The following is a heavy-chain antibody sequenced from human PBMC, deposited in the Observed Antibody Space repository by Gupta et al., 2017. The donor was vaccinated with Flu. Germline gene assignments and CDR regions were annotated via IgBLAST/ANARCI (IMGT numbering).Heavy chain of an antibody. J-gene: IGHJ4*02. CDR2: VSRSSTYI. Sequence: EVRLVESGGGLVKPGGSLRLPCAASGFTFSSYSMNWVRQAPGKGLEWVSSVSRSSTYIHYTESVRGRFTSSRDNAKNSLYLQMDSLRAEDSGLYYCARDSGLTGFDWGRGTLVTVSS. CDR3: ARDSGLTGFD. D-gene: IGHD6-25*01. V-gene: IGHV3-21*02. CDR1: GFTFSSYS.